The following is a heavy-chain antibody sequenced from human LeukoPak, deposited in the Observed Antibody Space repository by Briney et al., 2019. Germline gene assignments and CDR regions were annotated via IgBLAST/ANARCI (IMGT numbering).Heavy chain of an antibody. D-gene: IGHD3-3*01. Sequence: SETLSLTCTVSGCSISSGSYYWSWIRQPAGKGLEWIGRIYTSGSTNYNPSLKSRVTISVDTSKNQFSLKLSSVTAADTAVYYCAREGRFLEWHNWGQGTLVTVSS. V-gene: IGHV4-61*02. J-gene: IGHJ4*02. CDR1: GCSISSGSYY. CDR3: AREGRFLEWHN. CDR2: IYTSGST.